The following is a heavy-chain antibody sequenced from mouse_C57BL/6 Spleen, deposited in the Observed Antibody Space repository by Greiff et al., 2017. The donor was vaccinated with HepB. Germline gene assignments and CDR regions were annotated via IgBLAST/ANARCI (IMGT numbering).Heavy chain of an antibody. Sequence: EVQVVESGGGLVKPGGSLKLSCAASGFTFSSYTMSWVRQTPEKRLEWVATISGGGGNTYYPDSVKGRFTISRDNAKNTLYLQMSSLRSEDTALYYCARHRYLWYFDVWGTGTTVTVSS. D-gene: IGHD2-12*01. CDR3: ARHRYLWYFDV. CDR1: GFTFSSYT. V-gene: IGHV5-9*01. CDR2: ISGGGGNT. J-gene: IGHJ1*03.